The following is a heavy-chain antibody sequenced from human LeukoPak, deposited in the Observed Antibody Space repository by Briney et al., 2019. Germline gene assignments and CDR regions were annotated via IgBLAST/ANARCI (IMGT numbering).Heavy chain of an antibody. CDR1: GFTFSSYA. D-gene: IGHD1-14*01. CDR3: AKDRNSRQGCDY. J-gene: IGHJ4*02. V-gene: IGHV3-30*18. CDR2: ISYDGSDK. Sequence: QSGGSLRLSCAASGFTFSSYAVSWVRQAPGKGLEWVAVISYDGSDKYYADSVKGRFTISRDNSKNTLYLQMNSLRAEDTAVYYCAKDRNSRQGCDYWGQGTLVTVSS.